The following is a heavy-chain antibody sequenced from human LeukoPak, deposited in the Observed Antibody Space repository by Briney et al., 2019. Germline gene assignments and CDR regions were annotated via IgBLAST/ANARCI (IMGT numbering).Heavy chain of an antibody. CDR1: GFTFSNYW. CDR2: INSDGSST. J-gene: IGHJ4*02. V-gene: IGHV3-74*01. D-gene: IGHD6-13*01. CDR3: ARVAAALGNYFDY. Sequence: GGSLRLSCAASGFTFSNYWMHWVRQAPGKGLVWVSRINSDGSSTNYADSVKGRFTISRDNAENTLYLQMNSLRAEDTAVYYCARVAAALGNYFDYWGQGTLVTVSS.